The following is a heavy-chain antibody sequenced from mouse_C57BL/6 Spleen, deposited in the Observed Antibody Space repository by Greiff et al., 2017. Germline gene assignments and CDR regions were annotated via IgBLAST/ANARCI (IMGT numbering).Heavy chain of an antibody. CDR3: ARQYYGYYAMDY. Sequence: QVQLKESGAELVKPGASVTLSCKASGYTFTEYTIHWVKQRSGQGLEWIGWFYPGSGSIKYNEKFKDKATLTADKSSSTVYMELSRLTSEDSAVYFCARQYYGYYAMDYWGQGTSVTVSS. CDR1: GYTFTEYT. CDR2: FYPGSGSI. D-gene: IGHD1-1*01. J-gene: IGHJ4*01. V-gene: IGHV1-62-2*01.